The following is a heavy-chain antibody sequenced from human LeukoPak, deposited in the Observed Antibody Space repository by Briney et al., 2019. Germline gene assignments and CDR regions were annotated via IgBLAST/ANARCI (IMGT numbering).Heavy chain of an antibody. CDR3: AKAGAVVVVAAKFFDY. CDR2: ISGSGGST. V-gene: IGHV3-23*01. CDR1: GGSISSSN. Sequence: PPSGTLSLTCAVSGGSISSSNWWSWVRQPPGKGLEWVSAISGSGGSTYYADSVKGRFTISRDNSKNTLYLQMNSLRAEDTAVYYCAKAGAVVVVAAKFFDYWGQGTLVTVSS. D-gene: IGHD2-15*01. J-gene: IGHJ4*02.